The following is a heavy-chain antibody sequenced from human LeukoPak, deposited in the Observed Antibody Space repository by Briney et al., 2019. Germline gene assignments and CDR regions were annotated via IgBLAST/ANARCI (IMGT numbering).Heavy chain of an antibody. CDR1: GFTFSSYA. CDR2: ISYDGSDK. J-gene: IGHJ4*02. V-gene: IGHV3-30-3*01. CDR3: AREDYYDSSGPFDY. D-gene: IGHD3-22*01. Sequence: GGSLRLSCAASGFTFSSYAMHWVRQAPGKGLEWVAVISYDGSDKYYADSVKGRFTISRDNSKSTLYLQMNSLRAEDTAVYYCAREDYYDSSGPFDYWGQGTLVTVSS.